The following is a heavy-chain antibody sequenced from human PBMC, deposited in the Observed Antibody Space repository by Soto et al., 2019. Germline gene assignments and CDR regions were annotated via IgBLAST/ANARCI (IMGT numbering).Heavy chain of an antibody. J-gene: IGHJ5*02. D-gene: IGHD2-2*02. CDR2: ISWNSGSI. V-gene: IGHV3-9*01. CDR1: GFTFDDYA. Sequence: SLRLSCAASGFTFDDYAMHWGRQAPGEGPGGVSGISWNSGSIGYADSVKGRFTISRDNAKNSLYLQMNSLRAEDTALYYCAKAGLGCSSTSCYTEANWFDPWGQGTLVTVSS. CDR3: AKAGLGCSSTSCYTEANWFDP.